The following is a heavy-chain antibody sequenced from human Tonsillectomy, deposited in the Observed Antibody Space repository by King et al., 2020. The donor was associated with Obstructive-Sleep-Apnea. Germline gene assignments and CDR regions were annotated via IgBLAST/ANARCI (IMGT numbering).Heavy chain of an antibody. Sequence: VQLVESGGGVVQPGRSLRLSCAASGLSFSSYAMHWVRQAPGEGLEWVTVISYDGSNKYYADPVKGRFTISRDNSKNTLYLQMNSLRGEDTAVYYCARGATGSYFDYWGQGTLVTVSS. CDR3: ARGATGSYFDY. J-gene: IGHJ4*02. CDR1: GLSFSSYA. D-gene: IGHD1-26*01. V-gene: IGHV3-30-3*01. CDR2: ISYDGSNK.